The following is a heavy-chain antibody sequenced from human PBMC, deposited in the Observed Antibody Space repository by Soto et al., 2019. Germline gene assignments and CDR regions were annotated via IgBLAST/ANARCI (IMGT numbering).Heavy chain of an antibody. J-gene: IGHJ4*02. D-gene: IGHD2-8*01. Sequence: RGSLRLSCAASGFTFSSYAMIFFRQAPGKGLEWVSAISGSGGSTYYADSVKGRFTISRDNSKNTLYPQMNSLKAEDTAVYFCARLMGTAFDLWGQGTLVTVSS. CDR2: ISGSGGST. CDR3: ARLMGTAFDL. V-gene: IGHV3-23*01. CDR1: GFTFSSYA.